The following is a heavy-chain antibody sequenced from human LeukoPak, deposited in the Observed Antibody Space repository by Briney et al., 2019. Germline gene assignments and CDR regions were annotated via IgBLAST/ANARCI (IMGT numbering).Heavy chain of an antibody. CDR1: GFIFGSRW. CDR3: ASLMGDKTIFEY. Sequence: GGSLRLSCAASGFIFGSRWMSWVRQAPGKGLEWVANIKRDGSGQYYLESVKGRFTISRDNAKNSLFLQINSLRAEDTAMYYCASLMGDKTIFEYWGQGTLVTVSS. D-gene: IGHD2-8*01. J-gene: IGHJ4*02. CDR2: IKRDGSGQ. V-gene: IGHV3-7*01.